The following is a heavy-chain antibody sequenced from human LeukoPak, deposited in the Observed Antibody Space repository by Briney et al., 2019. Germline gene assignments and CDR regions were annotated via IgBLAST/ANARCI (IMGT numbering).Heavy chain of an antibody. CDR3: ARLVVPAAMAMAVDY. V-gene: IGHV1-2*06. CDR1: VYTFTGYY. D-gene: IGHD2-2*01. J-gene: IGHJ4*02. Sequence: ASVKGSCKASVYTFTGYYMHWVRQAPGQGLECMGRINPNSGGTNYAQKFQGRVTMTRATSISTAYMELSRLSSDATAVYYCARLVVPAAMAMAVDYWGQGTLVTVSS. CDR2: INPNSGGT.